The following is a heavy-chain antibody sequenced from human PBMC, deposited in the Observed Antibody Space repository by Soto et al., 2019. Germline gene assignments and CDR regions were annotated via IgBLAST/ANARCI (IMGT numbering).Heavy chain of an antibody. CDR1: GGSFSGYY. V-gene: IGHV4-59*08. CDR2: INYSGST. D-gene: IGHD3-3*01. CDR3: ARRSYDFWSGSPTVWFDP. J-gene: IGHJ5*02. Sequence: NPSETLSLTCAVYGGSFSGYYWSWIRQPPGKGLEWIGYINYSGSTNYNPSLKSRVTISVDTSKNQFSLKLSSVTAADTAVYYCARRSYDFWSGSPTVWFDPWGQGTLVTAPQ.